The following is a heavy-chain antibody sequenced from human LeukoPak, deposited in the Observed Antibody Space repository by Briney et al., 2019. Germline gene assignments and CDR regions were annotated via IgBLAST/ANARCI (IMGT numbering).Heavy chain of an antibody. Sequence: GASVKVSCKVSGYTPTELSMHWVRQAPGKGLEWMGGFDPEDGETIYAQKFQGRVTMTEDTSTDTAYMELSSLRSEDTAVYYCATVGSGSYYVHFDYWGQGTLVTVSS. CDR3: ATVGSGSYYVHFDY. V-gene: IGHV1-24*01. D-gene: IGHD1-26*01. J-gene: IGHJ4*02. CDR1: GYTPTELS. CDR2: FDPEDGET.